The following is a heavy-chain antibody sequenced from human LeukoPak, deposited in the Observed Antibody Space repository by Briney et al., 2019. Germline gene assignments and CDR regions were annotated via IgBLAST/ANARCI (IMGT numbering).Heavy chain of an antibody. Sequence: GGSLRLSCAASGFTFSSYSMNWVRQAPGNGLEWVSSISSSSSYIYYADSVKGRFTISRDNAKNSLYLQMNSLRAEDTAVYYCARMSKMARPYWGQGTLVTVSS. CDR2: ISSSSSYI. CDR3: ARMSKMARPY. J-gene: IGHJ4*02. CDR1: GFTFSSYS. V-gene: IGHV3-21*01. D-gene: IGHD5-24*01.